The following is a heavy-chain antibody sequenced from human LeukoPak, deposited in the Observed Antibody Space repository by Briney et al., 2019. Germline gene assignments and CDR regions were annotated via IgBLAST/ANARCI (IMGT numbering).Heavy chain of an antibody. CDR3: ATDIIHYYDSSGYYFEFDY. Sequence: ASVKVSCKASGYTFTSYAMHWVRQAPGQRLEWMGWINAGNGNTKYSQKFQGRVTITRDTSASTAYMELSSLRSEDTAVYYCATDIIHYYDSSGYYFEFDYWGQGTLVTVSS. V-gene: IGHV1-3*01. J-gene: IGHJ4*02. CDR1: GYTFTSYA. D-gene: IGHD3-22*01. CDR2: INAGNGNT.